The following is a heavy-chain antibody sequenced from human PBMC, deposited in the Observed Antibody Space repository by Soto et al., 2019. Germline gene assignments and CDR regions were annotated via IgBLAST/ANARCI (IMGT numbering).Heavy chain of an antibody. CDR3: AREPYCTSATCFIHFDS. CDR2: IYTSGST. D-gene: IGHD2-2*01. CDR1: GGSISSYY. Sequence: SETLSLTCTVSGGSISSYYWSWIRQPAGKGLEWIGRIYTSGSTNYNPSLKSRVTMSVDTSKNQFSLKLTSATAADTAVYFCAREPYCTSATCFIHFDSWGQGSLVTVSS. V-gene: IGHV4-4*07. J-gene: IGHJ4*02.